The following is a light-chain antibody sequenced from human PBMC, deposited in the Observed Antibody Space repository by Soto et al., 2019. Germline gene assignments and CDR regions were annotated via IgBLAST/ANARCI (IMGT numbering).Light chain of an antibody. J-gene: IGKJ1*01. Sequence: EIVLTQSPGTLSLSPGERATLSCRASQSVSGSYLTWYQQRPGQAPRLLIYGASTRATGIPARFSGSGSGTEFTLTISSLQSEDFALYYCQQYNNWPRTFGQGTKVDIK. V-gene: IGKV3-15*01. CDR2: GAS. CDR1: QSVSGSY. CDR3: QQYNNWPRT.